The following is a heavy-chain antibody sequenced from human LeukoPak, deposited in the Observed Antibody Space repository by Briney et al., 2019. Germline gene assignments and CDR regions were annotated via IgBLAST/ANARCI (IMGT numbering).Heavy chain of an antibody. V-gene: IGHV4-59*01. D-gene: IGHD3-22*01. Sequence: SETLSLTCTVSGGSISSYSWSWIRKPPGKGLEWIGYIYYSGSTNYNPSLKSRVTISVDTSKNQFSLKLSSVTAADTAVYYCARGPHYYDSSGYSYWGQGTLVTVSS. CDR2: IYYSGST. CDR1: GGSISSYS. CDR3: ARGPHYYDSSGYSY. J-gene: IGHJ4*02.